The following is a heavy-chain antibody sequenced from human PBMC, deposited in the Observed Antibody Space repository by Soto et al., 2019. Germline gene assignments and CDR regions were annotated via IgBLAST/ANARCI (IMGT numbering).Heavy chain of an antibody. Sequence: PSETLSLTCTVSGGSISSSSYYWGWIRQPPGKGLEWIGSIYYSGSTYYNPSLKSRVTISVDTSKNQFSLKLSSVTAEDTAVYYCARAQITMIVVVWDAFDIWGQGTLVTVSS. CDR1: GGSISSSSYY. CDR3: ARAQITMIVVVWDAFDI. D-gene: IGHD3-22*01. J-gene: IGHJ3*02. CDR2: IYYSGST. V-gene: IGHV4-39*07.